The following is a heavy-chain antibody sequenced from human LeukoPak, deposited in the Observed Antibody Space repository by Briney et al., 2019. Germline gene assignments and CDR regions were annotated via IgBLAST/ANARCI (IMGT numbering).Heavy chain of an antibody. CDR1: GFIFSSYW. D-gene: IGHD4-17*01. CDR3: ARGGDYGDAFDI. J-gene: IGHJ3*02. V-gene: IGHV3-74*01. Sequence: PGGSPRLSCAASGFIFSSYWMHWVRQAPGKGLVWVSRINSDGSSTSYADSVKGRFTISRDNAKNTLYLQMNSLRAEDTAVYYCARGGDYGDAFDIWGQGTMVTVSS. CDR2: INSDGSST.